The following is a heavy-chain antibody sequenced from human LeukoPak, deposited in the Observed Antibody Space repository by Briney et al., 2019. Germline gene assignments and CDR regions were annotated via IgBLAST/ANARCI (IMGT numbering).Heavy chain of an antibody. CDR3: TTRTTVVTDAFDI. D-gene: IGHD4-23*01. CDR2: IKSKTDGGTT. CDR1: GFTFSNAW. V-gene: IGHV3-15*01. Sequence: GGSLRLSCAASGFTFSNAWMSWVRQAPGKGREWVGRIKSKTDGGTTEYAAPVKGRFTISRDDLKNTLYLQMNSLKTEDTAVYYCTTRTTVVTDAFDIWGQGTTVTVSS. J-gene: IGHJ3*02.